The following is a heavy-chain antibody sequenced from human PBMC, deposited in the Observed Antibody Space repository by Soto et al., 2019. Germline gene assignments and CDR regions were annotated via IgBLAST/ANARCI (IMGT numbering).Heavy chain of an antibody. CDR2: INHSGST. CDR3: ARITIFGVVPYYYYYGMDV. Sequence: SETLSLTCAVYGGSFSGYYWSWIRQPPGKGLEWIGEINHSGSTNYNPSLKSRVTISVDTSKNQFSLKLSSVTAADTAVYYCARITIFGVVPYYYYYGMDVWGQGTTVTV. CDR1: GGSFSGYY. D-gene: IGHD3-3*01. V-gene: IGHV4-34*01. J-gene: IGHJ6*02.